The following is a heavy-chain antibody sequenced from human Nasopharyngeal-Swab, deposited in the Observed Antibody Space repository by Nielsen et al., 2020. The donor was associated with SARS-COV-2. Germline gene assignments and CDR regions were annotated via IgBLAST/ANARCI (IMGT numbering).Heavy chain of an antibody. V-gene: IGHV3-23*01. J-gene: IGHJ4*02. CDR3: ARAGLTDY. Sequence: GESLKISCAASGFTFSSYAMSWVRQAPGMGLEWVSGTSGSGGSTYYADSVKGRFTISRDNSKNTLYLQMNSLRAEDTAVYYCARAGLTDYWGQGTLVTVSS. CDR2: TSGSGGST. CDR1: GFTFSSYA.